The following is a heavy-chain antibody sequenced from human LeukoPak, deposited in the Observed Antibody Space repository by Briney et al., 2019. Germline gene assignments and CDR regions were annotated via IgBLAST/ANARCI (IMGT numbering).Heavy chain of an antibody. CDR1: GYTFTSYG. J-gene: IGHJ5*02. CDR2: ISGYNGYT. V-gene: IGHV1-18*01. CDR3: ARDEARYSSGYYPNWFDP. D-gene: IGHD3-22*01. Sequence: GASVKVSCKASGYTFTSYGISWVRQAPGQGLEWMGWISGYNGYTHYAHNLQGRVTMTTDTSTSTDYMELRSLRSDDTAVYYCARDEARYSSGYYPNWFDPWGQGTLVTVSS.